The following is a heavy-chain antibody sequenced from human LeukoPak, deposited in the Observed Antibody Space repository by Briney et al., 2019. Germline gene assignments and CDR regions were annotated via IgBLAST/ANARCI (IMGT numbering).Heavy chain of an antibody. J-gene: IGHJ4*02. V-gene: IGHV3-30*02. CDR2: TRSDGSDK. D-gene: IGHD7-27*01. CDR3: VKDEDWGFGS. CDR1: GFTFSSYG. Sequence: GGSLRLSCAASGFTFSSYGMHWVRRTPGKGLEWVAFTRSDGSDKYYADSVKGRFAISKDNSRNILYLQMNDLRAEDTAPYYCVKDEDWGFGSWGQGTPVTVSS.